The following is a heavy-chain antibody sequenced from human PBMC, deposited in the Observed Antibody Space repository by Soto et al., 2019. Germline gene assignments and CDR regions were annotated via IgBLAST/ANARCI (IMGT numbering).Heavy chain of an antibody. Sequence: QVALQQWGAGLLKPSQTLSLNCGVSGGSFDEYFWTWIRLTPGQGLEWIGEVHHSGTSYYNPSLKSRLAVSVDTSKSQVSLTLTLVTAADTGVYYCARRKDSSRYFYGMDVWGQGTTVVVS. D-gene: IGHD6-13*01. J-gene: IGHJ6*02. CDR2: VHHSGTS. V-gene: IGHV4-34*02. CDR1: GGSFDEYF. CDR3: ARRKDSSRYFYGMDV.